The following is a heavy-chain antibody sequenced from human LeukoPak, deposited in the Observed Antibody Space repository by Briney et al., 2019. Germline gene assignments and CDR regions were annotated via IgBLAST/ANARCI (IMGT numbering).Heavy chain of an antibody. J-gene: IGHJ4*02. CDR1: GFTFSSYA. Sequence: PGGSLRLSCAASGFTFSSYAMHWVRQAPGKGLEWVAVISYDGSNKYYADSVKGRFTISRENAKNSLYLQMNSLRAGDTAVYYCARERRDSSGLGGFDYWGQGTLVTVSS. CDR3: ARERRDSSGLGGFDY. D-gene: IGHD6-19*01. V-gene: IGHV3-30*14. CDR2: ISYDGSNK.